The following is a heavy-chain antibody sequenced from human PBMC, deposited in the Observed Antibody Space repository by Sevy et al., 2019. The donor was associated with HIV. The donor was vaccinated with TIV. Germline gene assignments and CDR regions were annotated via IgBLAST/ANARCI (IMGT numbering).Heavy chain of an antibody. J-gene: IGHJ4*02. D-gene: IGHD3-22*01. V-gene: IGHV4-30-4*01. CDR2: IYYSGST. Sequence: SETLSLTCTVSGGSISSGDYYWSWIRQPPGKGLEWIGYIYYSGSTYYNPSLKSRVTISVDTSKNQFSLKLSSVTAADTAVYYCARQGDSSGYLWGMVDYWGQGTLVTVSS. CDR1: GGSISSGDYY. CDR3: ARQGDSSGYLWGMVDY.